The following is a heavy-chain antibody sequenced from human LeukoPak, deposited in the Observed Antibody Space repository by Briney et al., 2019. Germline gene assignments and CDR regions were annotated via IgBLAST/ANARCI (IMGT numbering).Heavy chain of an antibody. CDR1: GFTFSNYA. CDR3: VKDQGEAIVPRRFDY. J-gene: IGHJ4*02. D-gene: IGHD6-6*01. Sequence: GGSLRLFCAASGFTFSNYAMSWVRQAPGKGLEWVSSIYFSGGNTYSADSVKGRFTISRDNSRNTLYLQMNSLRAEDTAVYYCVKDQGEAIVPRRFDYWGQGTLVTVSS. V-gene: IGHV3-23*01. CDR2: IYFSGGNT.